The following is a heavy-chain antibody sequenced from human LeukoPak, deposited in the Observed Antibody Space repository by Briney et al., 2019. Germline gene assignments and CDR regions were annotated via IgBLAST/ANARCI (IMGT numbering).Heavy chain of an antibody. V-gene: IGHV3-23*01. D-gene: IGHD3-22*01. CDR3: AKGIYYYDSNCLDY. CDR1: GFTFSSYA. J-gene: IGHJ4*02. CDR2: ISGSGVST. Sequence: PGGSLRLSCAASGFTFSSYAMTWVRQAPGKGLEWVSGISGSGVSTYYADSGKGRFSISTDSSKNTVYLQMNSLGADDTAIYYCAKGIYYYDSNCLDYWGQGTLVTVSS.